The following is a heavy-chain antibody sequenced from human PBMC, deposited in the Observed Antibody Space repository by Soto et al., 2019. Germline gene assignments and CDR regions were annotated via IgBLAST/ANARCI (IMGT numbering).Heavy chain of an antibody. V-gene: IGHV1-69*08. D-gene: IGHD1-26*01. CDR1: GVTCSSYT. Sequence: QVQLVQSGAEVKKPGSSVKVSCKTSGVTCSSYTITWVRQAPGQGLEWMGRIIPSVGLANYAQRFQGRVTITADQSTTTVPMELSSLRSEDTAVYYCARDLGLSDYSDKKEYWGQGTLVTVSS. J-gene: IGHJ4*02. CDR2: IIPSVGLA. CDR3: ARDLGLSDYSDKKEY.